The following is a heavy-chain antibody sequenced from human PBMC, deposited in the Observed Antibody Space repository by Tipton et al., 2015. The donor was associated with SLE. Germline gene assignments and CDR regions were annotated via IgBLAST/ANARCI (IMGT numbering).Heavy chain of an antibody. CDR3: ARHPGSSWYRGRYFDY. CDR2: VSYSGIT. V-gene: IGHV4-39*01. Sequence: TLSLTCSVSGGPIGNTNYYWGWIRQPPGKGLEWIGSVSYSGITNYTPSLKSRLTISMDTSKNQFSLRLRSVTAADTAVYYCARHPGSSWYRGRYFDYWGQGTLVTVSS. CDR1: GGPIGNTNYY. D-gene: IGHD6-13*01. J-gene: IGHJ4*02.